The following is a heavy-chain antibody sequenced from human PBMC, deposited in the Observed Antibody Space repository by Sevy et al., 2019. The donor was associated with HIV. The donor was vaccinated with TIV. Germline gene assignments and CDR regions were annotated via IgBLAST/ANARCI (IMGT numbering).Heavy chain of an antibody. V-gene: IGHV5-51*01. J-gene: IGHJ6*02. D-gene: IGHD2-2*01. CDR3: AICSSTSCYGSDGMDV. CDR1: GYSFTSYW. Sequence: GESLKISCKGSGYSFTSYWIGWVRQMPGKGLEWMGIIYPGYSDTRYSPAFQGQVNISADESVNTAYLQWSSLKASDTAVYYCAICSSTSCYGSDGMDVWGQGTTVTVSS. CDR2: IYPGYSDT.